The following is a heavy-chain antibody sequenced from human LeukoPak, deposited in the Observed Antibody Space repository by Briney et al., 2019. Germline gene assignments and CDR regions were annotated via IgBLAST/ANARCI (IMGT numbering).Heavy chain of an antibody. J-gene: IGHJ4*02. CDR1: GFTFSSYA. V-gene: IGHV3-23*01. CDR3: AKGLRFLDLDY. CDR2: ISGSGGST. Sequence: GGSLRLSCAASGFTFSSYAMSWVRQAPGKGREWVSAISGSGGSTYYADSVKVRFTISRDNSKNTLYLQMNSLRAEDTAVYYCAKGLRFLDLDYWGQGTLVTVSS. D-gene: IGHD3-3*01.